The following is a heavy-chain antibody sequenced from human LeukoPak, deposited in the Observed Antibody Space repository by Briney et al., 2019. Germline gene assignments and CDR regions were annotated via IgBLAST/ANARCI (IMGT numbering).Heavy chain of an antibody. CDR3: AKDLIPYSSSSGADY. Sequence: GGSLRLSCAASGFTFSSYAMSWVRQAPGKGLEWVSAISGSGGSTYYADSVKGRFTISRDNSKNTLYLQMNSLRAEDTAVYYRAKDLIPYSSSSGADYWGQGTLVTVSS. CDR2: ISGSGGST. V-gene: IGHV3-23*01. CDR1: GFTFSSYA. D-gene: IGHD6-6*01. J-gene: IGHJ4*02.